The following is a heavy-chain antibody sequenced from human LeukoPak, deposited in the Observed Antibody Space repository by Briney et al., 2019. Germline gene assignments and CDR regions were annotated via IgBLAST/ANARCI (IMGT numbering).Heavy chain of an antibody. CDR2: IYRSGST. D-gene: IGHD4-17*01. V-gene: IGHV4-38-2*02. CDR1: NYSISNSLY. Sequence: PSETLSLTCSGSNYSISNSLYWGWLRQPPGKGLEWIGSIYRSGSTFYNPSLKSRVTISLDTSKNQFSLKMSSVTAADTAVYFCARGTYGYYMDVWGKGTTVTVSS. J-gene: IGHJ6*03. CDR3: ARGTYGYYMDV.